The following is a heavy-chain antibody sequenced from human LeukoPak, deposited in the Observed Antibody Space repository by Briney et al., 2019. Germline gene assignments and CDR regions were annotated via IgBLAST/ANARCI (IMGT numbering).Heavy chain of an antibody. J-gene: IGHJ4*02. D-gene: IGHD2-2*01. CDR1: GYTFTGYY. CDR2: INPNSGGI. Sequence: ASVKVSCKASGYTFTGYYMHWVRRAPGQGLEWMGWINPNSGGINYAQKFQGRVTMTRDTSISTAYMELSRLRSDDTAVYYCARSSREYQLPAWRVWGQGTLVTVSS. V-gene: IGHV1-2*02. CDR3: ARSSREYQLPAWRV.